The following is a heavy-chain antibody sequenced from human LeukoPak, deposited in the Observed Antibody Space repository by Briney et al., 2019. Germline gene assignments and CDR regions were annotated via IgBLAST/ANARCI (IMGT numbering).Heavy chain of an antibody. CDR2: IYSGGNT. CDR1: GFTFSSSA. J-gene: IGHJ3*02. V-gene: IGHV3-53*01. Sequence: PGGSLRLSCAASGFTFSSSAMSWVRQAPGKGLEWVSVIYSGGNTYYADSVKGRFTISRDNSKNTLYLQMNSLRVEDTAVYYCASEGRDGYNFAFDIWGQGTMVTVSS. D-gene: IGHD5-24*01. CDR3: ASEGRDGYNFAFDI.